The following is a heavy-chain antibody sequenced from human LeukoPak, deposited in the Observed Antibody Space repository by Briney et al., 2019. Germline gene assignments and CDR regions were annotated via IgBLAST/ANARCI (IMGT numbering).Heavy chain of an antibody. J-gene: IGHJ4*02. D-gene: IGHD3-16*01. V-gene: IGHV1-18*01. CDR2: ISAYNGNT. Sequence: ASVKVSCKASGYTFTSYGISWVRQAPGQGLEWMGWISAYNGNTNYAQKLQGRVTMTTDTSTSTAYMELRSLRSDDTAVYYCARDRSSSRMGEPFDYWGQGTLVTVSS. CDR1: GYTFTSYG. CDR3: ARDRSSSRMGEPFDY.